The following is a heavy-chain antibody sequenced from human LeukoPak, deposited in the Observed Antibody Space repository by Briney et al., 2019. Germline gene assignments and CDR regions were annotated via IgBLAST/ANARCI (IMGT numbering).Heavy chain of an antibody. V-gene: IGHV1-8*03. CDR2: MNPNSGNT. J-gene: IGHJ4*02. D-gene: IGHD4-23*01. CDR1: GYTFTSYD. CDR3: ARGLKASSGHSGDY. Sequence: GASVKVSCKASGYTFTSYDINWVRQATGQGLEWMGWMNPNSGNTGYAQKFQGRVTITRNTSISTAYMELSSLRSEDTAVYYCARGLKASSGHSGDYWGQGTLVTVSS.